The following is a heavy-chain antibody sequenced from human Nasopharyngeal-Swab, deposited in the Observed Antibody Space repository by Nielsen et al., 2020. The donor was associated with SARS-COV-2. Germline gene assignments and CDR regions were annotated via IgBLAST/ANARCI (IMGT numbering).Heavy chain of an antibody. CDR2: VSHDGSNK. J-gene: IGHJ4*02. CDR3: VHCSGGSCYSGFDH. V-gene: IGHV3-30*03. Sequence: GESLKISCAASGFTFSSYDMHWVRQAPGKRLEWVAVVSHDGSNKYYADSVKGRFTISRDNSKNTLFLQMSSLRGEDTAVYYCVHCSGGSCYSGFDHWGQGTLVTVSS. D-gene: IGHD2-15*01. CDR1: GFTFSSYD.